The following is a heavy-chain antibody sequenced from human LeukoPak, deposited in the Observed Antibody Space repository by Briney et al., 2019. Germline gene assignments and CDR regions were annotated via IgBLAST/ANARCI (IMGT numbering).Heavy chain of an antibody. D-gene: IGHD3-10*01. Sequence: SETLSLTCTVSGGSINSYCWSWIRQPPGKGLEWIGYIYSSGTTNYNPSLKSRVTISVDKSKNQFSLNLSSVTAADTAVYYCARGSTGRGKPFDPWGQGTLVTVSS. CDR3: ARGSTGRGKPFDP. CDR2: IYSSGTT. V-gene: IGHV4-59*12. J-gene: IGHJ5*02. CDR1: GGSINSYC.